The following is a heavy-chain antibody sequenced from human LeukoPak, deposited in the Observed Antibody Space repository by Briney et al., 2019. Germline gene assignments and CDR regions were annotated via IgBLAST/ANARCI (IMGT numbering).Heavy chain of an antibody. V-gene: IGHV3-23*01. J-gene: IGHJ4*02. Sequence: HPGVSLRLSCAASGFTVSAYAMAWVRQAPGKGLKWVSTIYDDNTYYADSVKGRFAISTDNSKNTLYLQMNSLRVEDTAVYFCAARKVRGVWFYLDYWGQGTLVTVSS. CDR1: GFTVSAYA. D-gene: IGHD3-10*01. CDR2: IYDDNT. CDR3: AARKVRGVWFYLDY.